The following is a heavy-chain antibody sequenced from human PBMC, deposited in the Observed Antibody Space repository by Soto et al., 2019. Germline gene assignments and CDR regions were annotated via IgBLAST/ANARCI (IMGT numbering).Heavy chain of an antibody. CDR2: IYYSGST. CDR3: ARVGYSSSWGTGGYYFDY. J-gene: IGHJ4*02. Sequence: SETLSLTCTVSGGSISSVDYYWSWIRQPPGKGLEWIGYIYYSGSTYYNPSLKSRVTISVDTSKNQFSLKLSSVTAADTAVYYCARVGYSSSWGTGGYYFDYWGQGTLVTVSS. D-gene: IGHD6-13*01. CDR1: GGSISSVDYY. V-gene: IGHV4-30-4*01.